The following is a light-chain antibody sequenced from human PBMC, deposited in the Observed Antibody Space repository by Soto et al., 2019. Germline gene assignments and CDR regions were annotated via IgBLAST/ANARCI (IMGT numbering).Light chain of an antibody. Sequence: NFMLTQPHSVSESPGKTVTISCTRSSGSIASNYVQWYQQRPGSAPTTVIYEDNQRPSGVPDRFSGSIDSSSNSASLTISGLKTEDESDYYCSTYTSSGTYVFGTGTKLTVL. CDR1: SGSIASNY. V-gene: IGLV6-57*04. CDR3: STYTSSGTYV. J-gene: IGLJ1*01. CDR2: EDN.